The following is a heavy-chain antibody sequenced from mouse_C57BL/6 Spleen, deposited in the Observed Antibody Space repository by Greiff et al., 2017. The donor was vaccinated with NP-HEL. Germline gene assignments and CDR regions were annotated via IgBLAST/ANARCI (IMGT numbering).Heavy chain of an antibody. V-gene: IGHV1-15*01. CDR2: IDPETGGT. CDR3: TRRGELGRDYAMDY. Sequence: VHLVESGAELVRPGASVTLSCKASGYTFTDYEMHWVKQTPVHGLEWIGAIDPETGGTAYNQKFKGKAILTADKSSSTAYMELRSLTSEDSAVYYCTRRGELGRDYAMDYWGQGTSVTVSS. D-gene: IGHD4-1*01. J-gene: IGHJ4*01. CDR1: GYTFTDYE.